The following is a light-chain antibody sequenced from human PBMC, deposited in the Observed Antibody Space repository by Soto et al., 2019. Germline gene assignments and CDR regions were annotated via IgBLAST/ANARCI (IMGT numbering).Light chain of an antibody. CDR2: DVT. Sequence: QSVLTQPRSVSGSPGQSVTISCTGTSSDVGGYNSVSWYQQHPGKAPKLMIYDVTERPSGVPHRFSGSQSGNTASPTISGLQAEDEGDYYCCSYAGTLHVVFGGGTKVTVL. V-gene: IGLV2-11*01. CDR1: SSDVGGYNS. J-gene: IGLJ2*01. CDR3: CSYAGTLHVV.